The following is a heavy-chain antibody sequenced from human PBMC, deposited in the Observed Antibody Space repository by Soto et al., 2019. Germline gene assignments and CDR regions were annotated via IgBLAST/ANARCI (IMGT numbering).Heavy chain of an antibody. V-gene: IGHV4-39*01. CDR3: ARHRGSGGSPRPLDY. CDR2: IYYSGST. CDR1: GGSISSSSYY. Sequence: SETLSLTCTVSGGSISSSSYYWGWLRQPPGKGLEWIGSIYYSGSTYYHPSLKSRVTISVDTSKNQFFLNLNSVTAADTAVYYRARHRGSGGSPRPLDYWGQGTLVTVSS. D-gene: IGHD2-15*01. J-gene: IGHJ4*02.